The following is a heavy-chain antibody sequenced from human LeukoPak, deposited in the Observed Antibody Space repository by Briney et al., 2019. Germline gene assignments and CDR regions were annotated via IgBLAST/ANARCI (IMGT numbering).Heavy chain of an antibody. V-gene: IGHV3-30*03. Sequence: GGSLRLSCAASGFTFSSYGMHWVRQAPGKGLEWVAVISYDGSNKYYADSVKGRFTISRDNSKNTLYLQMNSLRAEDTAVYYCARGQEHYYDSSGYRYYFDYWGQGTLVTVSS. D-gene: IGHD3-22*01. CDR2: ISYDGSNK. CDR1: GFTFSSYG. J-gene: IGHJ4*02. CDR3: ARGQEHYYDSSGYRYYFDY.